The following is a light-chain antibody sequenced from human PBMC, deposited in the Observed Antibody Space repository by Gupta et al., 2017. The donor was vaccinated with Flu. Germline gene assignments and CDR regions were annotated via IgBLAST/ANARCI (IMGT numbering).Light chain of an antibody. J-gene: IGLJ3*02. V-gene: IGLV3-1*01. CDR1: ELGTKY. CDR2: LDD. CDR3: QAWFSYTAV. Sequence: SYELSQPPSVSVSPGQPASITCSGDELGTKYTSWYHKKAGQSPILVIYLDDKRPSGIPGRFSGSASGDTATLTISGTQALDEGDYYCQAWFSYTAVFGGGTRLTVL.